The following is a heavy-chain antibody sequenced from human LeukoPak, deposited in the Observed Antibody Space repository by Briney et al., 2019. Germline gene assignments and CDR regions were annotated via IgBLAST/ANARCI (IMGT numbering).Heavy chain of an antibody. CDR1: GGSFSDYY. Sequence: SETLSLTCTVSGGSFSDYYWSWIRQPAGKGLEWIGRIYTSGSTNYNPSLKSRVTISVDTSKNQFSLKLSSVTAADTAVYYCARAIPLFLYSSSSPYYFDYWGQGTLVTVSS. CDR3: ARAIPLFLYSSSSPYYFDY. CDR2: IYTSGST. J-gene: IGHJ4*02. D-gene: IGHD6-6*01. V-gene: IGHV4-4*07.